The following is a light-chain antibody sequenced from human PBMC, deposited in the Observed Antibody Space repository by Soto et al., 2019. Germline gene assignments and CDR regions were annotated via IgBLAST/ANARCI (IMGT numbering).Light chain of an antibody. J-gene: IGKJ1*01. Sequence: EIVMSQSPDTLSVSPGERATLSCRASQSVGINLAWYQQKPGQAPRILIYGASNRATGIPARFSGSGSGTDFTLTINRLEPEDFALYYCQQFGSSPWTFGQGTKVDIK. CDR2: GAS. CDR1: QSVGIN. V-gene: IGKV3-20*01. CDR3: QQFGSSPWT.